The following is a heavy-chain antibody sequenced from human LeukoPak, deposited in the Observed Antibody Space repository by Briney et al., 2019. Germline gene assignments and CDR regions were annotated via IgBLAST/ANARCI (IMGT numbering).Heavy chain of an antibody. CDR3: ARTAVGATPRTSAEYFQH. CDR1: GGSISRSSHY. CDR2: IQYSGST. Sequence: SETLSLTCTVSGGSISRSSHYWGWIRQPPGKGLEWIGSIQYSGSTFYNPSLKSRVTTSVDTSKNQFSLKLSSVTAADTAVYYCARTAVGATPRTSAEYFQHWGQGTLVTVSS. D-gene: IGHD1-26*01. J-gene: IGHJ1*01. V-gene: IGHV4-39*07.